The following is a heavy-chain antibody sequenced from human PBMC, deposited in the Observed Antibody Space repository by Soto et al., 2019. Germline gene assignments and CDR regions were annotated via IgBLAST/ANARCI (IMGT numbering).Heavy chain of an antibody. V-gene: IGHV3-33*01. Sequence: QVQLVESGGGVVQPGRSLRLSCAASGFTFSSYGMHWVRQAPGKGLEWVAVIWYDGSNKYYADSVKGRFTISRDNSKNTLYLQMNSLRAEDTAVYYCARVGTGSYDFWSGYYTSNAFDIWGQGTMVTVSS. D-gene: IGHD3-3*01. CDR3: ARVGTGSYDFWSGYYTSNAFDI. CDR1: GFTFSSYG. J-gene: IGHJ3*02. CDR2: IWYDGSNK.